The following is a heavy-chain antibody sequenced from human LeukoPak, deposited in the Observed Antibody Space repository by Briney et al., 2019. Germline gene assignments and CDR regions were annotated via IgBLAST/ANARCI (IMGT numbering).Heavy chain of an antibody. Sequence: SETLSLTCTVSGGSISSYYWSWIRQPPGKGLEWTGYIYYSGSTNYNPSLKSRVTISVDTSKNQFSLKLTSVTAADTAVYYCAGHHYGSGSYYGHYYYMDVWGKGTTVTISS. CDR1: GGSISSYY. J-gene: IGHJ6*03. CDR2: IYYSGST. CDR3: AGHHYGSGSYYGHYYYMDV. V-gene: IGHV4-59*08. D-gene: IGHD3-10*01.